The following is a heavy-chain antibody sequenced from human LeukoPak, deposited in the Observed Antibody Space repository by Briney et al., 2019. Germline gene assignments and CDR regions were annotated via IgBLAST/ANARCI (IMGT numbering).Heavy chain of an antibody. V-gene: IGHV5-51*01. D-gene: IGHD5-12*01. Sequence: GKSLKISCKGSGYSFTSYWIGWVRQMPGKGLEWMGIIYPGDSDTRYSPSFQGQVTISADKSISTAYLQWSSLKASDTAMYYCARLGTNVDIVATITGWLFDYWGQGTLVTVSS. J-gene: IGHJ4*02. CDR3: ARLGTNVDIVATITGWLFDY. CDR1: GYSFTSYW. CDR2: IYPGDSDT.